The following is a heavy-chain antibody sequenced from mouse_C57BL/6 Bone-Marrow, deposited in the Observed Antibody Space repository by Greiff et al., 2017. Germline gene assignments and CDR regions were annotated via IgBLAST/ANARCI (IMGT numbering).Heavy chain of an antibody. D-gene: IGHD4-1*01. CDR2: FGNKANGYTT. CDR3: ERWELTLDY. CDR1: GFTFTDYY. Sequence: EVKLVESGGGLVQPGGSLSLSCAASGFTFTDYYMSWVRQPPGKELEWLGFFGNKANGYTTEYSASVKGRFTISRDNSQSILYLQMNAQRAEDSATNYCERWELTLDYAGQGTTLTVSA. V-gene: IGHV7-3*01. J-gene: IGHJ2*01.